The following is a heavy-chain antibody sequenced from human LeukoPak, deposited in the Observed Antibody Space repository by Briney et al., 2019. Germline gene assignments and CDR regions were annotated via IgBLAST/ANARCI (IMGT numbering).Heavy chain of an antibody. CDR1: GGSISSYY. CDR2: IYYSGST. CDR3: ARGVGEYCSGGSCYPFDY. J-gene: IGHJ4*02. V-gene: IGHV4-59*06. D-gene: IGHD2-15*01. Sequence: SETLSLTCTVSGGSISSYYWSWIRQHPGKGLEWLGYIYYSGSTYCNPSLKSRVTISVDTSKNQFSLKLSSVTAADTAVYYCARGVGEYCSGGSCYPFDYWGQGTLVTVSS.